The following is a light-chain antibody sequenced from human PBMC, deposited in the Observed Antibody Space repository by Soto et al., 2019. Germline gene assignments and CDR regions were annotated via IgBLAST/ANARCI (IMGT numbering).Light chain of an antibody. V-gene: IGKV3-15*01. CDR1: QRVISN. CDR3: RQYNNWPPGT. Sequence: EIVMSRSPAPQPVSPGDRATLSCRASQRVISNLAGYQRTPGQAPRLLIYGASTRATGIPARFSGSGSGTEFTLTISSLQSADFAVYYCRQYNNWPPGTFGQGTKA. CDR2: GAS. J-gene: IGKJ1*01.